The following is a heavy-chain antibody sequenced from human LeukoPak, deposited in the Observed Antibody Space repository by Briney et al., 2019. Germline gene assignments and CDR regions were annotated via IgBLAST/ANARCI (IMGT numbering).Heavy chain of an antibody. CDR1: GFTFSSYA. V-gene: IGHV3-30*04. CDR2: ISYDGSNK. Sequence: PGRSLRLSCAASGFTFSSYAMHWVRQAPGKGLEWVAVISYDGSNKYYADSVKGRFTISRDNSKNTLYLQMNSLRAEDTAVYYCARAAAPTIAAAENDYWGQGTLVTVSS. J-gene: IGHJ4*02. D-gene: IGHD6-13*01. CDR3: ARAAAPTIAAAENDY.